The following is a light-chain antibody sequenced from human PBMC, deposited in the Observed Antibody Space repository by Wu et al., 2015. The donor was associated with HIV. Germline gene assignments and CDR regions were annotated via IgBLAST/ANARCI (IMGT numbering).Light chain of an antibody. Sequence: EIVMTQSPATLSVSPGERATLSCRASQNIRSNLAWYQQRPGQAPRLLIYGASTRATGIPARFSGSGSGTEYTLTISSLLSEDFAVYYCQQYNNWPXSFGQGTKLEIK. CDR2: GAS. CDR3: QQYNNWPXS. CDR1: QNIRSN. J-gene: IGKJ2*03. V-gene: IGKV3-15*01.